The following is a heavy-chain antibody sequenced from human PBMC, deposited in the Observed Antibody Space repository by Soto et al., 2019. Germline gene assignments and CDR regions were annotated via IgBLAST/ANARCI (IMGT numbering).Heavy chain of an antibody. D-gene: IGHD6-13*01. Sequence: VQLQESGPGLVKPSETLSLTCIVSDGSVSSGTDYWSWIRKPPGRALEWIGYVYYSGDTNYNPSLKSRLTISVDMSKNQFSLKLRSVTAADTAVYYCARVRSSSWFDDWGQGTLVTVSS. CDR2: VYYSGDT. CDR1: DGSVSSGTDY. V-gene: IGHV4-61*01. J-gene: IGHJ5*02. CDR3: ARVRSSSWFDD.